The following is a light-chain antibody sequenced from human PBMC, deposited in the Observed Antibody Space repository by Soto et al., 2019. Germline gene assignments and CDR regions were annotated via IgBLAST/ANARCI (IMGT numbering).Light chain of an antibody. J-gene: IGKJ4*01. CDR2: GDS. CDR3: KQLYSYPA. Sequence: DFPLTQSPSFLSASVGDRVTITCRASQGIGSYLGWYQQAPGKAPKLLIYGDSTLQSGGPSRFSGSGSGTEFPLTIRRLQPEDFATYYCKQLYSYPAFVGGTKVEI. V-gene: IGKV1-9*01. CDR1: QGIGSY.